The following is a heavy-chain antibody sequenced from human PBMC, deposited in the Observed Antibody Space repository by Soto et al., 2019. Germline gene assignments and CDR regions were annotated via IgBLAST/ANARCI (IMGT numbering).Heavy chain of an antibody. D-gene: IGHD3-22*01. CDR1: GGTFSSYA. V-gene: IGHV1-69*01. Sequence: QVQLVQSGAEVKKPGSSVKVSCEASGGTFSSYAISWVRQAPGQGLEWMGGIIPIFGTANYAQKFQGRVTITADESTSTAYMELSSLRSEDTAVYYCARVPPHYYDSSGYYRGGWFDPWGQGTLVTVSS. CDR3: ARVPPHYYDSSGYYRGGWFDP. J-gene: IGHJ5*02. CDR2: IIPIFGTA.